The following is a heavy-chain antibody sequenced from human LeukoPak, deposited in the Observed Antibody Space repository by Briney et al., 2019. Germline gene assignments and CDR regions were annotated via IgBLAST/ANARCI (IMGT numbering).Heavy chain of an antibody. CDR1: GYSNTSYR. J-gene: IGHJ4*02. CDR2: IDPSDSYT. V-gene: IGHV5-10-1*01. CDR3: ARLGPEFRTALPDY. Sequence: GESREISCKGSGYSNTSYRISRVRQMPGKGLEWMGRIDPSDSYTNYSPSFQGHVTISADKSISTAYLQWSSLKASDTAMYYCARLGPEFRTALPDYWGQGTLVSVSS.